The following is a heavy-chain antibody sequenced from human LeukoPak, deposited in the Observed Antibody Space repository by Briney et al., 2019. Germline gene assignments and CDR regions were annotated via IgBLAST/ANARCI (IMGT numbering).Heavy chain of an antibody. CDR1: GYTFTGYY. Sequence: ASVKVSCKASGYTFTGYYMHWVRQAPGQGLEWMGWINPNSGGTNYAQKFQGRVTMTRDTSISTAYMELSRLRSDDTAVYYCARDARERTWGLNAFDIWGQGTMVTVSS. CDR3: ARDARERTWGLNAFDI. J-gene: IGHJ3*02. V-gene: IGHV1-2*02. D-gene: IGHD3-16*01. CDR2: INPNSGGT.